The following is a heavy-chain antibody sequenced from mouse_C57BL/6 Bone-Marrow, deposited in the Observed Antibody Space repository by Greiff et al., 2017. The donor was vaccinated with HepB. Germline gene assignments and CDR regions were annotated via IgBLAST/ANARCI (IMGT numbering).Heavy chain of an antibody. CDR2: INPYNGGT. Sequence: VQLQQSGPVLVKPGASVKMSCKASGYTFTDYYMNWVQQSHGKSLEWIGVINPYNGGTSYNQKFKGKATLTVDKSSSTAYMGLNSLTSEDSAVYYCARDYYGSSPFAYWGQGTLVTVSA. CDR3: ARDYYGSSPFAY. D-gene: IGHD1-1*01. V-gene: IGHV1-19*01. J-gene: IGHJ3*01. CDR1: GYTFTDYY.